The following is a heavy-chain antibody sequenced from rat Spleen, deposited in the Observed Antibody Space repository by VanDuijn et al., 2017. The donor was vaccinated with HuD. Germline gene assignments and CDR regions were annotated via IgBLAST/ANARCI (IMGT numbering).Heavy chain of an antibody. CDR1: GFTFSNYD. CDR3: ATRTTVVGN. CDR2: ISNGGANT. J-gene: IGHJ2*01. V-gene: IGHV5S23*01. D-gene: IGHD1-1*01. Sequence: EVQLVESGGGLVQPGRSLKLSCAASGFTFSNYDMAWVRQAPTKGLEWVASISNGGANTYFRDSVKGRFTISRANAKSTLYLQMDSLRSEDTATYYCATRTTVVGNWGQGVMVTVSS.